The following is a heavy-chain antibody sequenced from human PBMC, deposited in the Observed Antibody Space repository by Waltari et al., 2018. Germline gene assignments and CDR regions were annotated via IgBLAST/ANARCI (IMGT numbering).Heavy chain of an antibody. D-gene: IGHD6-13*01. Sequence: QVQLVASGGGVVQPGRSLRLSCAASGFTFSSHVMHWVRQAPGQGVEWVAVIWYDGSNKYYADSVKGRFTISRDNSKNTLYLQMNSLRAEDTAVYYCARDRSSSWNYYYYYYGMDVWGQGTTVTVSS. CDR2: IWYDGSNK. CDR1: GFTFSSHV. CDR3: ARDRSSSWNYYYYYYGMDV. J-gene: IGHJ6*02. V-gene: IGHV3-33*01.